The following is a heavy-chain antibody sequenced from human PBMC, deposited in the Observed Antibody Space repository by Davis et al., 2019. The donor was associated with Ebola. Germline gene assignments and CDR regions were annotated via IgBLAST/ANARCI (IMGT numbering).Heavy chain of an antibody. V-gene: IGHV5-51*01. Sequence: GESLKISCKGSGYSFTSYWIGWVRQMPGKGLEWMGIIYPGDSDTRYSPSFQGQVTISADKSISTAYLQWSSLKASDTAMYYCARHPMSHYDILTGYGGWWFDPWGQGTLVTVSS. CDR3: ARHPMSHYDILTGYGGWWFDP. J-gene: IGHJ5*02. CDR2: IYPGDSDT. CDR1: GYSFTSYW. D-gene: IGHD3-9*01.